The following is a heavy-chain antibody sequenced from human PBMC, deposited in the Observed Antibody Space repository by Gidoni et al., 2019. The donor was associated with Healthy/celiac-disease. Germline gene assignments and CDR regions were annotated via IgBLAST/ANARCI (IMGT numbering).Heavy chain of an antibody. D-gene: IGHD6-19*01. V-gene: IGHV1-46*03. CDR2: INPSGGST. CDR3: ARGAGAVAGINVGLYYYYMDV. J-gene: IGHJ6*03. Sequence: QVQLVQSGAEVKKPGASVKVSCKASGYTFTSYYMHWVRQAPGQGLEWMGIINPSGGSTSYAQKFQGRVTMTRDTSTSTVYMELSSLRSEDTAVYYCARGAGAVAGINVGLYYYYMDVWGKGTTVTVSS. CDR1: GYTFTSYY.